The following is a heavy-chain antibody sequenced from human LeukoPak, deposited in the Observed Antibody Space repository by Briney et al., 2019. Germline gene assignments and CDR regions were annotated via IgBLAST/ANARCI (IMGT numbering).Heavy chain of an antibody. J-gene: IGHJ4*02. D-gene: IGHD3-22*01. Sequence: ASVKVSRKASGYTFTSYGISWVRQAPGQGLEWMGGIIPIFGTANYAQKFQGRVTITADESTSTAYMELSSLRSEDTAVYYCARDRYDYDSSGYRYWGQGTLVTVSS. CDR3: ARDRYDYDSSGYRY. CDR1: GYTFTSYG. V-gene: IGHV1-69*13. CDR2: IIPIFGTA.